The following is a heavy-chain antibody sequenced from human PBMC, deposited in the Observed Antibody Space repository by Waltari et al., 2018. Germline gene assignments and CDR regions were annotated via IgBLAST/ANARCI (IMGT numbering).Heavy chain of an antibody. CDR1: GYSLTSHY. J-gene: IGHJ4*02. D-gene: IGHD5-12*01. V-gene: IGHV1-46*01. CDR2: INPTGGST. CDR3: ARGNLRAGYDPYFDY. Sequence: QVQLVQSGAEMKKPGASEKVSCRASGYSLTSHYMHWVRLAPGQGLQWMGIINPTGGSTSYAETFQGRVTVTSDTSTSTVYMELSSLNIDDTAVYYCARGNLRAGYDPYFDYWGQGTQVTVSS.